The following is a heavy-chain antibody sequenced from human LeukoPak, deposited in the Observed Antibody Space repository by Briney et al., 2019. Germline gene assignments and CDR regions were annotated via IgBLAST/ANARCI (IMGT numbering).Heavy chain of an antibody. V-gene: IGHV3-48*04. Sequence: GGSLRLSCEASGFTFSTYSMNWVRQAPGKGLEWVSDIGSSGRAKDYADSVKGRFTISRDNAKNSLYLQMNSLIAEDTAVYYCVRDQYSNSWLHYFDQWGQGTLVTVPS. CDR2: IGSSGRAK. D-gene: IGHD6-13*01. CDR3: VRDQYSNSWLHYFDQ. CDR1: GFTFSTYS. J-gene: IGHJ4*02.